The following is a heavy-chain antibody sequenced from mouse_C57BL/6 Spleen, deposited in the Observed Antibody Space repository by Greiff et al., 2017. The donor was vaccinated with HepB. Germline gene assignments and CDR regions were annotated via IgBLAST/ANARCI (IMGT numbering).Heavy chain of an antibody. CDR2: INPSSGYT. D-gene: IGHD2-10*02. CDR1: GYTFTSYT. J-gene: IGHJ4*01. CDR3: ARREYGNYVYYAMDY. Sequence: VQLQQSGAELARPGASVKMSCKASGYTFTSYTMHWVKQRPGQGLEWIGYINPSSGYTKYNQKFRDKATLTADKSSSTAYMQLSSLTSEDSAVYYCARREYGNYVYYAMDYWGQGTSVTVSS. V-gene: IGHV1-4*01.